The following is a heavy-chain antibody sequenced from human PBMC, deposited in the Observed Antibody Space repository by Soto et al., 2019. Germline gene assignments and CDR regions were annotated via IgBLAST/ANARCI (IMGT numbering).Heavy chain of an antibody. CDR2: INSDGSST. V-gene: IGHV3-74*01. CDR1: GFTFSSYW. D-gene: IGHD3-3*01. CDR3: ARAQYDFWSGYSTDY. Sequence: GGSLRLSCAASGFTFSSYWMHWVRQAPGKGLVWVSRINSDGSSTSYADSVKGRFTISRDNAKNTLYLQMNSLRAEDTAVYYCARAQYDFWSGYSTDYWGQGTLVTVSS. J-gene: IGHJ4*02.